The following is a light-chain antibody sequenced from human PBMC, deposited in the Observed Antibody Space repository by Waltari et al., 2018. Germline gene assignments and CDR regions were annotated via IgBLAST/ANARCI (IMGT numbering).Light chain of an antibody. CDR1: QSVSTN. J-gene: IGKJ5*01. V-gene: IGKV3-15*01. CDR3: QQYSNWPPIT. CDR2: GAS. Sequence: ETVMTQSPATLSVSPGERVTLSCRASQSVSTNLAWYQQKPGQAPRLLIDGASTRATGNPARFSGSGSGTEFTLTISSLQSEDFAIYYFQQYSNWPPITFGQGTRLEIK.